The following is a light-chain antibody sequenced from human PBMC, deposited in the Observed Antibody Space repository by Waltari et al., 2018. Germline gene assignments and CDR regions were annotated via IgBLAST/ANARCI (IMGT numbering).Light chain of an antibody. J-gene: IGKJ2*01. CDR1: QPVSSSY. CDR2: DAS. CDR3: QQYGPSYT. Sequence: EIVLTQSPGTLSLSPGERATISCRASQPVSSSYLAWYHQIPGRAPRLLIYDASNRATGIPDRFIAGWSVTDFTLTITRLEPEDVAVYYCQQYGPSYTFGQGTKLEI. V-gene: IGKV3-20*01.